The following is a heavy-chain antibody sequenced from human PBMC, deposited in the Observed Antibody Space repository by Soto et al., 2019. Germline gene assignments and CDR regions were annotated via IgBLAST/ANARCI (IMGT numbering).Heavy chain of an antibody. CDR3: ASHALRYFDWLLSPHYYYYGMDV. J-gene: IGHJ6*02. CDR2: ISAYNGNT. CDR1: GYTFTSYG. V-gene: IGHV1-18*01. D-gene: IGHD3-9*01. Sequence: ASVKVSCKASGYTFTSYGISRVRQAPGQGLEWMGWISAYNGNTNYAQKLQGRVTMTTDTSTSTAYMELRSLRSDDTAVYYCASHALRYFDWLLSPHYYYYGMDVWGQGTTVTVS.